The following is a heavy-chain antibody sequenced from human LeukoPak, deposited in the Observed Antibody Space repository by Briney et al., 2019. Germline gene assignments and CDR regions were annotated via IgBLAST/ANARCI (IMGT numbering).Heavy chain of an antibody. CDR2: ISSSRSTI. CDR1: GFTFSDYY. V-gene: IGHV3-11*04. CDR3: ARDLSQRYCSGGSCSNWFDP. J-gene: IGHJ5*02. Sequence: GGSLRLSCAASGFTFSDYYMSWIRQAPGKGLEWVSYISSSRSTIYYADSVKGRSTISRDNAKNSLYLQMNSLRAEDTAVYYCARDLSQRYCSGGSCSNWFDPWGQGTLVTVSS. D-gene: IGHD2-15*01.